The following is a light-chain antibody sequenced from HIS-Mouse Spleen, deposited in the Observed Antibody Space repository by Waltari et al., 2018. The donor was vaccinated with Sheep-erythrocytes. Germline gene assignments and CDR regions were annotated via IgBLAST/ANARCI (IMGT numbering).Light chain of an antibody. V-gene: IGLV3-1*01. CDR1: KLGDKY. CDR3: QAWYSSTVV. Sequence: SYELTQPPSVSVSPGQTASITCSGDKLGDKYACWYHQKPGQSPVLVIYQDSQRPSGIPERFSGSNSGTTATLTISGTQAMDEADYYCQAWYSSTVVFGGGTKLTVL. J-gene: IGLJ2*01. CDR2: QDS.